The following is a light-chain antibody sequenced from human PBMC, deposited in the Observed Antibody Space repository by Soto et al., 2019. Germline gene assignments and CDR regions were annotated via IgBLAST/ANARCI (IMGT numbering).Light chain of an antibody. CDR3: QQSYSTPRT. CDR2: AAS. J-gene: IGKJ1*01. CDR1: QSISNY. V-gene: IGKV1-39*01. Sequence: DIQMTQSPSSLSASVGDRVTITCRASQSISNYLNWYQQKPGKAPKLLIYAASNLQSGVPSRFSGSGSGTDFTLTISSLQPEDFATYYCQQSYSTPRTFGQGTKVKSN.